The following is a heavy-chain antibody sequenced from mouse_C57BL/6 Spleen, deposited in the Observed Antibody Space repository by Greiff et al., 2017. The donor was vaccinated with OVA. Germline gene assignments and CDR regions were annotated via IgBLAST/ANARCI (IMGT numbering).Heavy chain of an antibody. Sequence: EVQRVESGPGLVKPSQSLSLTCSVTGYSITSGYYWNWIRQFPGNKLEWMGYISYDGSNNYNPSLKNRISITRDTSKNQFFLKLNSVTTEDTATYYGAIRGVYSNRYFDVWGTGTTVTVSS. CDR2: ISYDGSN. V-gene: IGHV3-6*01. J-gene: IGHJ1*03. CDR3: AIRGVYSNRYFDV. CDR1: GYSITSGYY. D-gene: IGHD2-5*01.